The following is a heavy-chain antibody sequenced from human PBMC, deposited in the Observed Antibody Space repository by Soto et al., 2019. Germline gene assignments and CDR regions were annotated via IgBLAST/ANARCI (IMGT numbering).Heavy chain of an antibody. J-gene: IGHJ4*02. Sequence: QVLLVESGGGVVQPGRSLRLSCAASGFTFSSYGMHWVRQAPGKGLEWVAVISYDGSNKYYADSVKGRFTISRDNSKNTLYLQMNSLRAEDTAVYYCAKDGVGTYSSLDYWGQGTLVTVSS. CDR2: ISYDGSNK. V-gene: IGHV3-30*18. D-gene: IGHD6-13*01. CDR3: AKDGVGTYSSLDY. CDR1: GFTFSSYG.